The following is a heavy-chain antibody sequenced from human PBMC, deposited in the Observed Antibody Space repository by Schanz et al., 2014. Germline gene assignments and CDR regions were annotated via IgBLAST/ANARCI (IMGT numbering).Heavy chain of an antibody. D-gene: IGHD3-16*02. Sequence: EQLVESGGGLVKPGGSLRLSCAASGFTLSSYWMHWVRQVPGKGLEWVSCTNGDGTNAKYADSVKGRFTISRDNAKKTLSLQMISLRAEDTAIYFCTRSYYDFSWGSYRFRAFDIWGQGTTVIVSS. V-gene: IGHV3-74*02. J-gene: IGHJ3*02. CDR3: TRSYYDFSWGSYRFRAFDI. CDR1: GFTLSSYW. CDR2: TNGDGTNA.